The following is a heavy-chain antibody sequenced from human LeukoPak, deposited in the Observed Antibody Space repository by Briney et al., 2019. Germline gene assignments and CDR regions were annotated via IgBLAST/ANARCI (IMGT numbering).Heavy chain of an antibody. CDR2: IKSKTDGGTT. J-gene: IGHJ4*02. Sequence: PGGSLRLSCAASGFTFSNAWMSWVRQAPGKGLEWVGRIKSKTDGGTTDYAAPVKGRFTISRDDSKNTLYLQMYSLKTEDTAVYYCTTVDPQYYYDSSGYYFDYWGQGTLVTVSS. CDR3: TTVDPQYYYDSSGYYFDY. D-gene: IGHD3-22*01. CDR1: GFTFSNAW. V-gene: IGHV3-15*01.